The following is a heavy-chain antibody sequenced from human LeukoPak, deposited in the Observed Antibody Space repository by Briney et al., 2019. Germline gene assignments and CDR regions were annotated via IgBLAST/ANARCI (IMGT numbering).Heavy chain of an antibody. V-gene: IGHV3-74*01. J-gene: IGHJ4*02. D-gene: IGHD6-13*01. CDR2: INNDGSTA. CDR3: AKTVAAAGPTFDY. Sequence: QPGGSLRLSCAASGFTFSSYWMHWVRHAPGKGLVWVSYINNDGSTATYADSVKGRFTISRDNSKNTLYLQMNSLRAEDTAVYYCAKTVAAAGPTFDYWGQGTLVTVSS. CDR1: GFTFSSYW.